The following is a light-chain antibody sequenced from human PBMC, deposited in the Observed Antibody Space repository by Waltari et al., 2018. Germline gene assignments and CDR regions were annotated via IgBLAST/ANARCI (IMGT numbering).Light chain of an antibody. CDR3: QQYYTTPWT. V-gene: IGKV4-1*01. CDR2: WTS. CDR1: QNVLYSSNNKNY. J-gene: IGKJ1*01. Sequence: DIVMTQSPGSLAVSLGERATINCKSSQNVLYSSNNKNYIAWYQQKSGQPPKLLIYWTSTRESGVPGRFSGSGSGTDFALTISSLQAEDVAVYYCQQYYTTPWTFGQGTKVEIK.